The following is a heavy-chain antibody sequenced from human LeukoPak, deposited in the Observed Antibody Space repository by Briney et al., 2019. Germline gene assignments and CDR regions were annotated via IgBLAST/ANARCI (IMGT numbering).Heavy chain of an antibody. Sequence: SETLSLTCSFFGDSMNNYYWNWIRQPPGKGLEWIGYISYTGTTNYNPSLKSRVTISVDTSKNQFSLKLASVTAADTAVYYCARADYGSGSPLFDCWGQGTLVTVSS. CDR3: ARADYGSGSPLFDC. V-gene: IGHV4-59*01. D-gene: IGHD3-10*01. CDR1: GDSMNNYY. J-gene: IGHJ4*02. CDR2: ISYTGTT.